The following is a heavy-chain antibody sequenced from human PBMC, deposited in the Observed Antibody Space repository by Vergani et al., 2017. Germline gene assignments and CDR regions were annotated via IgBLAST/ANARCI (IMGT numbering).Heavy chain of an antibody. V-gene: IGHV1-18*01. CDR1: GGTFSSYA. CDR2: ISAYNGNT. J-gene: IGHJ3*02. Sequence: QVQLVQSGAEVKKPGSSVKVSCKASGGTFSSYAISWVRQAPGQGLEWMGWISAYNGNTNYAQKLQGRVTMTTDTSTSTAYMELSSLRSEDTAVYYCATNRQAGALDAFDIWGQGTMVTVSS. CDR3: ATNRQAGALDAFDI. D-gene: IGHD6-19*01.